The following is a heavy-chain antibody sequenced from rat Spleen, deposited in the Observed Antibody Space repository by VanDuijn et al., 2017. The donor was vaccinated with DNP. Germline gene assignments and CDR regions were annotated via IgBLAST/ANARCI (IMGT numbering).Heavy chain of an antibody. CDR1: GFTFSDCN. D-gene: IGHD1-11*01. V-gene: IGHV5S10*01. CDR3: ARLLLRRALDY. J-gene: IGHJ2*01. Sequence: EVQLVESGGGLVRPGRSLKLSCATSGFTFSDCNMAWVRQAPKKGLEWVATILYDGGRTYYRNSVKGRFTISRDNAKSTLYLQMDSLRSEDTATYYCARLLLRRALDYWGQGVMVTVSS. CDR2: ILYDGGRT.